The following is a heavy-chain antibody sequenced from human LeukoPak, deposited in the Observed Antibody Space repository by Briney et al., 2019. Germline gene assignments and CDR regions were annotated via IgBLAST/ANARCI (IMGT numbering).Heavy chain of an antibody. CDR3: AKGMQKLAPRGVDY. D-gene: IGHD6-13*01. V-gene: IGHV3-23*01. CDR2: ISGSGGST. CDR1: GFTFSSYA. Sequence: QSGGSLRLSCAASGFTFSSYAMSRVRQAPGKGLEWVSGISGSGGSTYYADSVKGRFTISRDNSKNTLYLQMNSLRVEDTAVYYCAKGMQKLAPRGVDYWGQGTLVTVSS. J-gene: IGHJ4*02.